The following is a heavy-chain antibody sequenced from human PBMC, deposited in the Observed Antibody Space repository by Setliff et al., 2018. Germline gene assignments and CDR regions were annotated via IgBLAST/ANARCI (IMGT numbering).Heavy chain of an antibody. CDR3: ARDWEQRGYYFDY. CDR2: ISSTSYTI. CDR1: GFTLRTYN. D-gene: IGHD1-26*01. V-gene: IGHV3-48*01. Sequence: HPGGSLRLSCAAFGFTLRTYNMHWVRHAPGKGLEWVSSISSTSYTIYYADSVKGRFTISRDNAKNSLYLQMNSLRAEDTAVYYCARDWEQRGYYFDYWGQGTLVTVSS. J-gene: IGHJ4*02.